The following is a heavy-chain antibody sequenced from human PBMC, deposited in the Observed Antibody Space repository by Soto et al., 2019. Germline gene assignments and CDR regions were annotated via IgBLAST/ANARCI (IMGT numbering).Heavy chain of an antibody. CDR1: GFTFSSYW. CDR2: IKQDGSEK. CDR3: ARDGRLIYYYGMDV. J-gene: IGHJ6*02. V-gene: IGHV3-7*01. Sequence: GGSLRLSCAASGFTFSSYWMSWVRQAPGKGLEWVANIKQDGSEKYYVDSVEGRFTISRDNAKNSLYLQMNSLRAEDTAVYYCARDGRLIYYYGMDVWGQGTTVTVSS.